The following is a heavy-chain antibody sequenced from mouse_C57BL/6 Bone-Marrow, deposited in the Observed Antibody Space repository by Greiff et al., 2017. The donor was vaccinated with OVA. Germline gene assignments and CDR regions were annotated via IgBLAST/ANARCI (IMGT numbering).Heavy chain of an antibody. D-gene: IGHD6-1*01. CDR2: IHPNSGST. J-gene: IGHJ2*01. Sequence: QVQLQQPGAELVKPGASVKLSCKASGYTFTSYWMHWVTQRPGQGLEWIGMIHPNSGSTNYNEKFTSKATLTVDKSSSTVYMQLSSLKSEDSAVYYCARPLYFDYWGQGTTRTGSS. CDR1: GYTFTSYW. V-gene: IGHV1-64*01. CDR3: ARPLYFDY.